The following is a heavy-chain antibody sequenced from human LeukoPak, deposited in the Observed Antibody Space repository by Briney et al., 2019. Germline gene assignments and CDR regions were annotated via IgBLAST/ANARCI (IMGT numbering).Heavy chain of an antibody. D-gene: IGHD2-8*01. Sequence: GGSLRLSCEASGFTFDDYGMSWVRQPPGKGLEWVSGINRNGGSTDYADSVKGRFTISRDNAKNSHFLQMNSLRVEDTALYYCARGFRNGPFDCWGQGTLVTVPS. CDR1: GFTFDDYG. V-gene: IGHV3-20*04. CDR3: ARGFRNGPFDC. J-gene: IGHJ4*02. CDR2: INRNGGST.